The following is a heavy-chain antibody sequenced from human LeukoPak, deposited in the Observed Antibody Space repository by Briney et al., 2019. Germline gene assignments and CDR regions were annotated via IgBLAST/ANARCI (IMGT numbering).Heavy chain of an antibody. CDR2: IYYSGNT. D-gene: IGHD5-24*01. J-gene: IGHJ4*02. CDR3: AKQRRDGYNYFDY. CDR1: GGSISSSSYY. V-gene: IGHV4-39*01. Sequence: SETLSLTCTVSGGSISSSSYYWGWIRQPPGKGLEWIGSIYYSGNTYYNPSLKSRVTISIDTSKNQFSLKLSSVTAADTAVYYCAKQRRDGYNYFDYWGQGTLVTVSS.